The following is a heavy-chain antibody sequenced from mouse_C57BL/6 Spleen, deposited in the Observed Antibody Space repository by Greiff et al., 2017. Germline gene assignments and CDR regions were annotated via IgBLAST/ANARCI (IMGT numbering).Heavy chain of an antibody. D-gene: IGHD2-3*01. CDR1: GYTFTSYW. J-gene: IGHJ2*01. V-gene: IGHV1-64*01. CDR2: IHPNSGST. CDR3: ARRGYDGYALDY. Sequence: QVQLKQPGAELVKPGASVKLSCKASGYTFTSYWMHWVKQRPGQGLEWIGMIHPNSGSTNYNEKFKSKATLTVDKSSSTAYMQLSSLTSEDSAVYYCARRGYDGYALDYWGQGTTLTVSS.